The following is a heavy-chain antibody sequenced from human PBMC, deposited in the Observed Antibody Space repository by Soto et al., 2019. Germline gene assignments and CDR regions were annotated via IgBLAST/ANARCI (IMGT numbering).Heavy chain of an antibody. Sequence: GGSLRLSCATSGFTFSSYAMSWVRQAPGKGLEWVSTISAGGGTTYYADSVKGRFTISRDNSKNTLSLQMNSLRAEDTAVYHCAKRLDYCSGGSCYSFDYWGLGTLVTVSS. CDR3: AKRLDYCSGGSCYSFDY. CDR1: GFTFSSYA. D-gene: IGHD2-15*01. J-gene: IGHJ4*02. CDR2: ISAGGGTT. V-gene: IGHV3-23*01.